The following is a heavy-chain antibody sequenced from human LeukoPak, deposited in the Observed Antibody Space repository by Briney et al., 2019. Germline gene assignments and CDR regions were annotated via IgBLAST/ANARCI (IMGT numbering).Heavy chain of an antibody. CDR1: GFIFSNYW. CDR2: IQQGGSEK. V-gene: IGHV3-7*04. J-gene: IGHJ4*02. CDR3: ARVRGGYYFDY. Sequence: GGSLRLSCAASGFIFSNYWMTWVRQAPGKGLEWVANIQQGGSEKYYVDSVKGRFTISRDNAKNSLYLQTNSLRAEDTAVYYCARVRGGYYFDYWGQGTLVTVSS. D-gene: IGHD5-24*01.